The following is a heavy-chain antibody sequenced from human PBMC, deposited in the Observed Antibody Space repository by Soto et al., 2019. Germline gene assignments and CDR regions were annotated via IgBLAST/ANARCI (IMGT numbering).Heavy chain of an antibody. V-gene: IGHV3-30*04. D-gene: IGHD3-22*01. J-gene: IGHJ5*02. CDR3: AKDPDYDLIWFDP. CDR1: GFTFSNSA. CDR2: ISYDGRNK. Sequence: PGGSLRLSCAASGFTFSNSAMVWVRQAPGKGLEWVALISYDGRNKYYADSVKGRFTISRDNSKNTLYLQMNSLRAEDTAVYYCAKDPDYDLIWFDPWGQGTLVTVSS.